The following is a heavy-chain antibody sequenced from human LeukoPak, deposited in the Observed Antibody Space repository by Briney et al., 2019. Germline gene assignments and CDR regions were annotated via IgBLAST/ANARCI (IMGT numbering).Heavy chain of an antibody. Sequence: PGGSLRLSCAAWGFTFNNYAMKGVRQARGKGLDWISDISGSGYSTYHADSVKGRFTISRDNSKSTLYLQMDSLRVEDTAIYYCAKFSGDYGHPGDYWGQGTLVTVSS. CDR3: AKFSGDYGHPGDY. CDR1: GFTFNNYA. J-gene: IGHJ4*02. V-gene: IGHV3-23*01. D-gene: IGHD4-17*01. CDR2: ISGSGYST.